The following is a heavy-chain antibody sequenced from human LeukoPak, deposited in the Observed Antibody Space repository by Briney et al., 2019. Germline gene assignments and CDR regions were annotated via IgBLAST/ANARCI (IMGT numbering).Heavy chain of an antibody. CDR2: IYYSRST. Sequence: SETLSLTCTVSGGSISSYYWSWIRHPPGKGLEGIGYIYYSRSTNYNHSHKSRVTISVDTSKNQFSLKLSSVTAADTAVYYCARNIAAAYYFDYWGEGTLVVVSS. J-gene: IGHJ4*02. CDR1: GGSISSYY. V-gene: IGHV4-59*01. D-gene: IGHD6-13*01. CDR3: ARNIAAAYYFDY.